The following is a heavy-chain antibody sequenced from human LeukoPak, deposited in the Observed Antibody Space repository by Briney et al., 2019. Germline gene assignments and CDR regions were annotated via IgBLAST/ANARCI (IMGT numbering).Heavy chain of an antibody. CDR2: IIPILGIA. D-gene: IGHD6-19*01. J-gene: IGHJ4*02. CDR3: ARDWGSGWPYYFDY. V-gene: IGHV1-69*04. Sequence: GASVKVSCKASGGIFSSYAISWVRQAPGQGLEWMGRIIPILGIANYAQKFQGRVTITADKSTSTAYMELSSLRSEDTAVYYCARDWGSGWPYYFDYWGQGTLVTVSS. CDR1: GGIFSSYA.